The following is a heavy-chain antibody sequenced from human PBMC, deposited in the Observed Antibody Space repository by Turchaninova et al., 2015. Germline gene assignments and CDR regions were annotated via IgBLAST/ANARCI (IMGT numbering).Heavy chain of an antibody. CDR2: IDWDDDK. CDR1: GFSHSTRGLR. J-gene: IGHJ3*02. V-gene: IGHV2-70*04. CDR3: ARIREGDAFDI. Sequence: QVTLKESGPAMVQPTQTPTLTCPFSGFSHSTRGLRVIRNRQPPGKALELLALIDWDDDKVYSTSLKTILTISKDTSKNQVVLTMTNMDPVDTATYYCARIREGDAFDIWGQGTMVTVSS.